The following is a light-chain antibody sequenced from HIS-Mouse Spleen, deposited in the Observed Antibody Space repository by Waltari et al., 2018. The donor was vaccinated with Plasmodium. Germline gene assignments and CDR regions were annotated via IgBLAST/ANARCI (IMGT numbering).Light chain of an antibody. CDR3: CSYAGSYTWV. V-gene: IGLV2-11*01. CDR1: SSDFGGYNY. Sequence: QSALTQPRSVSGSPGQSVTISCPGTSSDFGGYNYVSWYQQPPGKAPKLMIYDVTKRPSGVPDRFSGSKSGNTASLTISGLQAEDEADYYCCSYAGSYTWVFGGGTKLTVL. CDR2: DVT. J-gene: IGLJ3*02.